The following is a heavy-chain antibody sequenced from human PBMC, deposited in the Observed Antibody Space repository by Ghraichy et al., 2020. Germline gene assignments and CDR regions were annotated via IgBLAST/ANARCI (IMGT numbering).Heavy chain of an antibody. CDR2: INHSGST. CDR3: ARSLGYGDTAEHEGAH. Sequence: SETLSLTCAVYGGSFSGYYWSWIRQPPGKGLEWIGEINHSGSTNYNPSLKSRVTISVDTSKNQFSLKLSSVTAADTAVYYCARSLGYGDTAEHEGAHWGQGTLVTVSS. J-gene: IGHJ4*02. CDR1: GGSFSGYY. D-gene: IGHD4-17*01. V-gene: IGHV4-34*01.